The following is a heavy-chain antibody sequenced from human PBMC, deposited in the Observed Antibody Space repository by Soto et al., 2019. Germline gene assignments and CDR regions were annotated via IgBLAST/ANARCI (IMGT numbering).Heavy chain of an antibody. J-gene: IGHJ4*02. CDR2: ISSSGSTR. D-gene: IGHD3-10*01. CDR3: ARYFGSGSYHLDY. V-gene: IGHV3-11*01. Sequence: PGGSLRLSCAASGFTFSDYHMTWIRQAPGKGLEWVSYISSSGSTRYYADSVKGRFTVSRDNAKNSLFLQMNSLRADDTAVYYCARYFGSGSYHLDYWGQGTLVTVSS. CDR1: GFTFSDYH.